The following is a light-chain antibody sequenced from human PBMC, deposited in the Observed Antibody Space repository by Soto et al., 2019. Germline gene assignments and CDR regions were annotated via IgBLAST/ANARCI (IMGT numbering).Light chain of an antibody. Sequence: DIEITQFPATLSASAGDRVTFTCRASQSIGNWLAWYQQRTGNAPKLLIYKASSLGSGVPSRFSGSGSGTEFTLTISRLQPDDSATYYCQHYKSYPFTFGPGTKVDIK. CDR2: KAS. V-gene: IGKV1-5*03. CDR1: QSIGNW. J-gene: IGKJ3*01. CDR3: QHYKSYPFT.